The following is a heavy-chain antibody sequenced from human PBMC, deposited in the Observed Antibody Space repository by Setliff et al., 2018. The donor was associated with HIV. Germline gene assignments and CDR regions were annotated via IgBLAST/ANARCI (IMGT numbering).Heavy chain of an antibody. CDR3: AKDPRAAVATICDY. CDR2: ISGNFGST. Sequence: GGSLRLSCAASGFTFSSYAMSWVRQAPGKGLEWVSTISGNFGSTYYADSVKGRFTISRDNSKNTLYLQMISLRGDDTAVYYCAKDPRAAVATICDYWGQGTLVTVSS. D-gene: IGHD5-12*01. J-gene: IGHJ4*02. CDR1: GFTFSSYA. V-gene: IGHV3-23*01.